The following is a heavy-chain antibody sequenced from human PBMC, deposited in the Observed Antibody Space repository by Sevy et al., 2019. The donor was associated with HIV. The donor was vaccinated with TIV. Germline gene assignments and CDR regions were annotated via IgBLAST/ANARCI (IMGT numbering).Heavy chain of an antibody. V-gene: IGHV3-9*01. CDR3: AKEACYYDSPPRYFDL. D-gene: IGHD3-22*01. CDR2: ISWNSGSI. J-gene: IGHJ2*01. Sequence: GGSLRLSCAASGFTFDDYAMHWVRQAPGKGLEWVSGISWNSGSIGYADPVKGGFTISRDNAKNSLYLQMNSLRAEDTALYYCAKEACYYDSPPRYFDLWGRGTLVTVSS. CDR1: GFTFDDYA.